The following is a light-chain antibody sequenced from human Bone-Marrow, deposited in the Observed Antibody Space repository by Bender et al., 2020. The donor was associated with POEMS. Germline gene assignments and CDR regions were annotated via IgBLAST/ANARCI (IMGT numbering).Light chain of an antibody. CDR3: ATWDASLVVV. CDR2: YDD. Sequence: SVVTQPPSLSEAPRQRVTISCSGSSSNIGNHVVNWYQQLPGEAPKLLFYYDDLLTPGVSDRFSASKSGTAASQAISGLQSADEADYYCATWDASLVVVFGTGTKVTVL. J-gene: IGLJ1*01. V-gene: IGLV1-36*01. CDR1: SSNIGNHV.